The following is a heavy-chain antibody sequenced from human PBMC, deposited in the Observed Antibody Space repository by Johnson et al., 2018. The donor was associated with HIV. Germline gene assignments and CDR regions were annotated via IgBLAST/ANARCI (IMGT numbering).Heavy chain of an antibody. J-gene: IGHJ3*02. Sequence: QVQLVESGGGLVKPGGSLRLSCAASGFTFSDYYMRWIRQAPGKGLEWLAVIWYDGSNKYYADSVKGRFTISRDNSKNTLYLQMNSLRAEDTAVYYCASDWGSRHASDIWGQGTMVTVSS. CDR1: GFTFSDYY. V-gene: IGHV3-33*08. D-gene: IGHD7-27*01. CDR2: IWYDGSNK. CDR3: ASDWGSRHASDI.